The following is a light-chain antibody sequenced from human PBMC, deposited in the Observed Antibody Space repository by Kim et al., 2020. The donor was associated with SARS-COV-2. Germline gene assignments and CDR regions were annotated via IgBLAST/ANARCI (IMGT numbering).Light chain of an antibody. Sequence: GQSITISCTGTSSDVVSYNLGSWDQQHPGKAPKLMIYEGSKRPSGVSNRFSGSKSGNTASLTISGLQAEDEADYYCCSYAGSSTWVFGGGTKVTVL. V-gene: IGLV2-23*01. CDR3: CSYAGSSTWV. J-gene: IGLJ3*02. CDR1: SSDVVSYNL. CDR2: EGS.